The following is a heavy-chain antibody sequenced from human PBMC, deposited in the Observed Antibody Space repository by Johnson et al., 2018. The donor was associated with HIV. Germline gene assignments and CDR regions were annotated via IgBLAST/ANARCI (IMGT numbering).Heavy chain of an antibody. Sequence: VQLVESGGGLVQPGGSLRLSCAASGFTFSSYGMHWVRQAPGKGLEWVAVIWYDGSNKYYADSVKGRFTISRDNSKNTLYLQMNSLRAEDTAVYYCAKDSMGFNWNQFEAFDIWGQGTMVTVSS. J-gene: IGHJ3*02. CDR3: AKDSMGFNWNQFEAFDI. V-gene: IGHV3-33*06. CDR1: GFTFSSYG. CDR2: IWYDGSNK. D-gene: IGHD1-20*01.